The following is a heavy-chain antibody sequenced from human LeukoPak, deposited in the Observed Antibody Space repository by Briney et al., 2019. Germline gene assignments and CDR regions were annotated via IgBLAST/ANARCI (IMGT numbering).Heavy chain of an antibody. CDR2: IYYSGST. CDR3: ARVYAYYYGSGNYYPKWFDP. D-gene: IGHD3-10*01. V-gene: IGHV4-39*07. CDR1: GASISTSSYY. J-gene: IGHJ5*02. Sequence: SETLSLTCTVSGASISTSSYYWGWIRQPPGKGLEWIGNIYYSGSTYSNPSLKSRVTISVDTSKNQFSLKVSSVTDADTAVYYCARVYAYYYGSGNYYPKWFDPWGQGTLVTVSS.